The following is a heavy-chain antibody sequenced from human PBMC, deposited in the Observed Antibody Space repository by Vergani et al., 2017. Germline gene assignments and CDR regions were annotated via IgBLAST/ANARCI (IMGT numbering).Heavy chain of an antibody. Sequence: EVQLVESGGGLVQPGGSLRLSCAASGFTFDDYAMHWVSGISWNSGSIGYADSVKGRFTISRDNAKNSLYLQMNSLRAEDTALYYCAKATYSSTKGRFDYWGQGTLVTVSS. CDR3: AKATYSSTKGRFDY. CDR2: ISWNSGSI. CDR1: GFTFDDYA. J-gene: IGHJ4*02. D-gene: IGHD5-18*01. V-gene: IGHV3-9*01.